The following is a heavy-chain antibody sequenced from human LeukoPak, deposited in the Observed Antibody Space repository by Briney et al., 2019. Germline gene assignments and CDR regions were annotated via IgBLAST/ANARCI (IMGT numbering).Heavy chain of an antibody. Sequence: SETLSLTCTVSGDSISSYYWSWIRQPPGKGLEWIGYISDSGISNCNPSHKSRVTMSLDTSKNQLPLKVNSVTAADTAVYYCARGLGHSQPRSSSSSRMTIYYYYMDVWGKGATVTVSS. CDR2: ISDSGIS. D-gene: IGHD6-6*01. J-gene: IGHJ6*03. V-gene: IGHV4-59*01. CDR3: ARGLGHSQPRSSSSSRMTIYYYYMDV. CDR1: GDSISSYY.